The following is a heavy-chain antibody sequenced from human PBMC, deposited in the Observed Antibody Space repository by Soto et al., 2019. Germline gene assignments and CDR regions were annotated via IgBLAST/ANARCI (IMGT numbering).Heavy chain of an antibody. D-gene: IGHD2-21*02. Sequence: QVQLVESGGGVVQPGRSLRLSCAASGFTFSSYAMHWVRQAPGKGLEWVAVISYDGSNKYYADSVKGRFTISRDNSKNTLYLQMNSLRAEDTAVYYCARDWAVVVVTAIAVYWGQGTLVTVSS. V-gene: IGHV3-30-3*01. CDR3: ARDWAVVVVTAIAVY. CDR1: GFTFSSYA. J-gene: IGHJ4*02. CDR2: ISYDGSNK.